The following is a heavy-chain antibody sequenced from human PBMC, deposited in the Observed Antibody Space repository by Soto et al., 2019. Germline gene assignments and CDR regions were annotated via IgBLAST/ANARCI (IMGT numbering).Heavy chain of an antibody. CDR1: GFTFNTYS. D-gene: IGHD6-13*01. CDR3: TRDKGIAYAMDV. J-gene: IGHJ6*02. CDR2: IGRTGNI. Sequence: GGSLRLSCAASGFTFNTYSMNWFRQAPGKGLEWVSYIGRTGNIYYADSAKGRFTISRDNARNSLYLQMNSLRDEDTAVYYCTRDKGIAYAMDVWGQGTTVTVSS. V-gene: IGHV3-48*02.